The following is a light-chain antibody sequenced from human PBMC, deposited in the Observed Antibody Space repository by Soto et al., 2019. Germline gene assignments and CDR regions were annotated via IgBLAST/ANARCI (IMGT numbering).Light chain of an antibody. Sequence: QSVLTKPASVSGSPGQSITISCTGTSSDVGSYNLVSWYQHHPGKAPKLMIYEVSERPSGVSNRFSGSKSGNTASLTISGLQAEDEADYYCCSYAGRTTPYVFGTGTKLTVL. J-gene: IGLJ1*01. CDR3: CSYAGRTTPYV. CDR2: EVS. V-gene: IGLV2-23*02. CDR1: SSDVGSYNL.